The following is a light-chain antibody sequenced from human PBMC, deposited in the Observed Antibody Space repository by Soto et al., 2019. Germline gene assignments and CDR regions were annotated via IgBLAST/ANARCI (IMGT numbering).Light chain of an antibody. J-gene: IGKJ1*01. CDR2: DAS. Sequence: EIVLTQSPATLSLSPGERATLSCRASQSVSSYLAWYQQKPGQAPRLLIYDASNRATGIPARFSGSGSGTDFTLTISSLEPEDFAVYYCQQRSIWPTRTFGQGTKVDIK. V-gene: IGKV3-11*01. CDR3: QQRSIWPTRT. CDR1: QSVSSY.